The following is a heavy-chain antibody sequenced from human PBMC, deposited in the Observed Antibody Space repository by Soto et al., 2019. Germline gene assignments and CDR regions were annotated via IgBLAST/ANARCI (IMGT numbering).Heavy chain of an antibody. CDR3: TRGGDPYKTGH. Sequence: SETLSLTCAVSGGSISSGGYSWSWIRQPPGKGLEWIGYIYHSGSTYYNPSLKSRVTMSVDTSKNQFSLKLTSVNTADTAIYYCTRGGDPYKTGHWGQGTLVTVSS. CDR2: IYHSGST. J-gene: IGHJ4*02. V-gene: IGHV4-30-2*02. CDR1: GGSISSGGYS. D-gene: IGHD2-21*01.